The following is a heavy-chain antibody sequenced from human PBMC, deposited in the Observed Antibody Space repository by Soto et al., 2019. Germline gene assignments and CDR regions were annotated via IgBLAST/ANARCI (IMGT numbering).Heavy chain of an antibody. V-gene: IGHV3-23*01. CDR2: ISGSGVNT. J-gene: IGHJ2*01. CDR1: GFSLSNYA. D-gene: IGHD5-12*01. Sequence: EVQLLESGGGLVQPGGSLRLSCAASGFSLSNYAMSWVRQAPGKGLEWVSAISGSGVNTYYAGSVKGRFTISRDNSKNRVALNSRSLRAEATAVSYGTEVWGGGGGLRYWYFDLWGRGTLVTVSS. CDR3: TEVWGGGGGLRYWYFDL.